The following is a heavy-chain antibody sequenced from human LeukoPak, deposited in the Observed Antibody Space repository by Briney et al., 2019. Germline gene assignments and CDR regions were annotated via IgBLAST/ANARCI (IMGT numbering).Heavy chain of an antibody. CDR3: ARSRGYYGGNLRTAFDI. J-gene: IGHJ3*02. CDR1: GGSFSGYY. Sequence: PSETLSLTCAVYGGSFSGYYWSWIRQPPGKGLEWIGEINHSGSTNYNPSLKSRVTISVDTSKNQFSLKLSSVTAADTAVYYCARSRGYYGGNLRTAFDIWGQGTMVTVSS. V-gene: IGHV4-34*01. D-gene: IGHD4-23*01. CDR2: INHSGST.